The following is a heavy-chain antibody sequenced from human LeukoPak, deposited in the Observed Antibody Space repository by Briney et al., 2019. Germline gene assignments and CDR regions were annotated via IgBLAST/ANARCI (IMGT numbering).Heavy chain of an antibody. V-gene: IGHV3-21*01. Sequence: NPGGSLRLSCAASGFTFSTYTMNWIRQAPRKGLEWVASISNGSIYTFYVDSVKGRFTISRDNAEKSLFLQMNSLRDEDTAVYYCARDLMGASGYAGYWGQGTLVTVSS. CDR3: ARDLMGASGYAGY. J-gene: IGHJ4*02. CDR1: GFTFSTYT. CDR2: ISNGSIYT. D-gene: IGHD5-12*01.